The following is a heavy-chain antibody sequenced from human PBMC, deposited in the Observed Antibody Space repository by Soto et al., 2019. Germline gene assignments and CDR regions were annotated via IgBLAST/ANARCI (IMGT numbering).Heavy chain of an antibody. CDR3: ARELKAPTVVAPFDAFHI. V-gene: IGHV3-21*01. Sequence: EVQLVESGGGLVKPGGSLRLSCAASGFSITTYTMTWVRQAPGKGLEWVSSISRSSTFMYYADSLKGRFTISRDNAKDSPSLQMNSPRAEDTAVYYCARELKAPTVVAPFDAFHIGGQGTMATASS. D-gene: IGHD4-17*01. CDR1: GFSITTYT. J-gene: IGHJ3*02. CDR2: ISRSSTFM.